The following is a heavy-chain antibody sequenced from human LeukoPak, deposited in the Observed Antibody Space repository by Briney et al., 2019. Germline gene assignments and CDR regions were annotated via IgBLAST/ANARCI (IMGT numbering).Heavy chain of an antibody. J-gene: IGHJ4*02. V-gene: IGHV3-7*05. D-gene: IGHD5-12*01. CDR2: IKQDGSEK. CDR1: GFTFSSYW. Sequence: GGSLRLSCAASGFTFSSYWVSWVRQAPGKGLEWVANIKQDGSEKYHVDSVKGRFTISRDNAKNSLYLQMNSLRAEDTAVYYCARGYSGYVNWGQGTLVTVSS. CDR3: ARGYSGYVN.